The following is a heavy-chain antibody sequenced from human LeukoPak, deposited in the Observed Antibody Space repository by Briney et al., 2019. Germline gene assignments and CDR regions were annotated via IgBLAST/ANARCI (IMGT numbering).Heavy chain of an antibody. Sequence: GGSLRLSCAASGFSFSSSGMHWVRQAPGKGPEWVAFTRFDDSYKAYGDSVKGRFTISRDNSKNTLYLQMNSLRAEDTAVYYCARDTGAYCDSGGLDYWGQGTLVTVSS. CDR2: TRFDDSYK. J-gene: IGHJ4*02. CDR1: GFSFSSSG. D-gene: IGHD3-22*01. CDR3: ARDTGAYCDSGGLDY. V-gene: IGHV3-30*02.